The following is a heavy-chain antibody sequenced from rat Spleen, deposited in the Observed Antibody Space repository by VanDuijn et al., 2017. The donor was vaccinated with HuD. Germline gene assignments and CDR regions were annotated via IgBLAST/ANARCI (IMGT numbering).Heavy chain of an antibody. J-gene: IGHJ2*01. D-gene: IGHD3-6*01. V-gene: IGHV5-31*01. CDR1: GFTFDDYW. Sequence: EVQLVESGGGLVQPGRSLKVSCTASGFTFDDYWMTWIRQAPGKGLEWVASISKAGGNTYYPDSVRGRFTISSDNSKSTLYLQMNSLRSEDTATYYCTRNWDYWGQGVMVTVSS. CDR2: ISKAGGNT. CDR3: TRNWDY.